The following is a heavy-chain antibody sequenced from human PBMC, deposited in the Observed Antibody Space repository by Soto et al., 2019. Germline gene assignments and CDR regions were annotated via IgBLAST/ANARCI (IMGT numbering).Heavy chain of an antibody. CDR2: ISAYNGNT. D-gene: IGHD3-3*01. J-gene: IGHJ6*02. Sequence: QVQLVQSGAEVKKPGASVKGSCKASGYTFTSYGISWVRQDPGQGLEWMGWISAYNGNTNYAQKLQGRVTINTETSTSTAYMELRSLRSDDTAVYYCSRDILEWLLRRGHYYYGMDVWGQGTTVTVSS. V-gene: IGHV1-18*04. CDR1: GYTFTSYG. CDR3: SRDILEWLLRRGHYYYGMDV.